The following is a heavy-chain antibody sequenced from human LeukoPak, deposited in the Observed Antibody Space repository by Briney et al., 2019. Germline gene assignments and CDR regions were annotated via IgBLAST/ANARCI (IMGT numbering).Heavy chain of an antibody. CDR2: ISGRGLSV. V-gene: IGHV3-23*01. D-gene: IGHD2-2*01. CDR1: GFIFGDFA. CDR3: AKDLDCSSASCRPDY. Sequence: GGSLRLSCEGSGFIFGDFAMNWVRQTPGKGLEWVSGISGRGLSVYYADSVRGRVTISRDNSRDALYLQMNSLRAEDTAVYYCAKDLDCSSASCRPDYWGQGTLVTVSS. J-gene: IGHJ4*02.